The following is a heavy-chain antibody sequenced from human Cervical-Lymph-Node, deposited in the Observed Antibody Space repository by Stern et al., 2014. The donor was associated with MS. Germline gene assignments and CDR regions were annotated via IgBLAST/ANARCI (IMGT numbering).Heavy chain of an antibody. CDR2: IFPGGSDI. CDR1: GYTFTSYW. V-gene: IGHV5-51*01. Sequence: EVQLEESGPEVKRPGESLKISCQASGYTFTSYWIGWVRQMPGKCLEWIAIIFPGGSDIRYSPSFQGQFTISADKASSTAYLQWNNLKASDTAIYYCARQRYFDYWGQGTLVTVSS. CDR3: ARQRYFDY. J-gene: IGHJ4*02.